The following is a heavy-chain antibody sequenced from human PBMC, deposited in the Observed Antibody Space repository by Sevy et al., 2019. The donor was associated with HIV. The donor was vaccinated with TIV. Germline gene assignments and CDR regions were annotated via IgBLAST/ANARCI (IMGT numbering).Heavy chain of an antibody. CDR3: ATGRQGATYGY. J-gene: IGHJ4*02. CDR2: ISYDGSDK. Sequence: GGSLRLSCAASGFNFRIYAMHWVRQAPGKGLEWAAVISYDGSDKFYAESVKGRFTISRDNSKNMVFLQLNSLRGDDTAVYYCATGRQGATYGYWGQRTPVTVSS. D-gene: IGHD1-26*01. CDR1: GFNFRIYA. V-gene: IGHV3-30*03.